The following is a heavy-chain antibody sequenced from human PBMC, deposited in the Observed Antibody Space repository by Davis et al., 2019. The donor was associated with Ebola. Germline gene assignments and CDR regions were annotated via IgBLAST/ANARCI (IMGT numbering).Heavy chain of an antibody. Sequence: SETLSLTCTVSDGSISGNYWSWIRQPAGERLEWIGRIFPRGNIDYNPSLKSRITMAVDTSRSQFCLKLRSVTAADTALYYCARARVAGANRWYFDLWGRGTLVTVSS. CDR3: ARARVAGANRWYFDL. D-gene: IGHD6-19*01. J-gene: IGHJ2*01. CDR1: DGSISGNY. V-gene: IGHV4-4*07. CDR2: IFPRGNI.